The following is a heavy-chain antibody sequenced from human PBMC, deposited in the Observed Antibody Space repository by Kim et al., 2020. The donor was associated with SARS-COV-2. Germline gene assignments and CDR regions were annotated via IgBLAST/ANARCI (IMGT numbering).Heavy chain of an antibody. Sequence: GGSLRLSCTTSEFPFNDYGMNWFRQAPGKGLEWVGFIRSKAYGETTQYAAAVRGRFTISRDDSKNIAYLQMNSLIAEDTAVYYCTPVGINFHHGDYYYYGMDVWGQGTTVTVSS. CDR1: EFPFNDYG. CDR3: TPVGINFHHGDYYYYGMDV. D-gene: IGHD1-26*01. J-gene: IGHJ6*02. CDR2: IRSKAYGETT. V-gene: IGHV3-49*03.